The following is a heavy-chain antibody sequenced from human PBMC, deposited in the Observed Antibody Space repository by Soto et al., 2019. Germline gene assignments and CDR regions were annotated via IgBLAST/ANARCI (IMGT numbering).Heavy chain of an antibody. D-gene: IGHD3-22*01. Sequence: PGGSLRLSCAASGVTFSNYAMHWVRQAPGKGLEWVAVIWSDGTNKYYADSVKGRFTISRDKSKNTLYLQMNSLRAEDMAVYYCARAPLTIYDTSGYYDYWGQGIQVTVSS. CDR2: IWSDGTNK. CDR1: GVTFSNYA. CDR3: ARAPLTIYDTSGYYDY. J-gene: IGHJ4*02. V-gene: IGHV3-33*01.